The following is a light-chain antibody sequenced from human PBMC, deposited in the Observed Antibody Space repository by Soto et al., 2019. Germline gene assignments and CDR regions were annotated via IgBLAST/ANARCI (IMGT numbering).Light chain of an antibody. CDR2: YDN. V-gene: IGLV1-44*01. J-gene: IGLJ1*01. Sequence: QSVLTQSPSASGTPGQRVTISCSGSNSKIGSNTVNWYQQLPGTAPKLLIYYDNLRPSGVPDRISGSKSGTSASLAISGLQSDDEADYYCAAWDDSLNGRVFGTGTKLTGL. CDR1: NSKIGSNT. CDR3: AAWDDSLNGRV.